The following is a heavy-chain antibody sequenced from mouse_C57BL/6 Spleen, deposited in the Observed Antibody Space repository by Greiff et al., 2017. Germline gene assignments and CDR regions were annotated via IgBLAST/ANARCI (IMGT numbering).Heavy chain of an antibody. D-gene: IGHD1-1*01. V-gene: IGHV1-69*01. CDR1: GYTFTSYW. CDR2: IDPSDSYT. CDR3: ARRDYGSSY. Sequence: QQSCKASGYTFTSYWMHWVKQRPGQGLEWIGEIDPSDSYTNYNQKFKGKSTLTVDKSSSTAYMQLSSLTSEDSAVYYCARRDYGSSYWGQGTTLTVSS. J-gene: IGHJ2*01.